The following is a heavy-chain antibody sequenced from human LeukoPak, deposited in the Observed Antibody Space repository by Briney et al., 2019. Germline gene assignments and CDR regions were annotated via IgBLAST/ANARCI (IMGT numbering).Heavy chain of an antibody. CDR2: ISSSSSYI. V-gene: IGHV3-21*01. Sequence: GGSLRLSCAASGFTFSSYSINWVRQAPGKGLEWVSSISSSSSYIYYADSVKGRFTISRDNAKNSLYLQMNSLRAEDTAVYYCARPYSGSYRYFDYWGQGTLVTVSS. J-gene: IGHJ4*02. CDR1: GFTFSSYS. D-gene: IGHD1-26*01. CDR3: ARPYSGSYRYFDY.